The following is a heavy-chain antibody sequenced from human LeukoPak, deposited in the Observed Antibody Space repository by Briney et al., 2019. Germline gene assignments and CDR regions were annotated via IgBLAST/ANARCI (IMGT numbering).Heavy chain of an antibody. V-gene: IGHV4-4*07. CDR2: IYTSGST. J-gene: IGHJ5*02. D-gene: IGHD2-2*01. CDR1: GGSISSYY. Sequence: PSETLSLTCTVSGGSISSYYWSWIRQPAGKGLEWIGRIYTSGSTNYNPSLRSRVTMSVDTSKNQFSLKLSSVTAADTAVYYCARGGGDQLLSGLRGFWFDPWGQGTLVTVSS. CDR3: ARGGGDQLLSGLRGFWFDP.